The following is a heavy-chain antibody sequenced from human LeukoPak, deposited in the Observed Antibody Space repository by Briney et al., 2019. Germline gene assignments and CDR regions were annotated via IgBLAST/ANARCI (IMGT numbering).Heavy chain of an antibody. J-gene: IGHJ6*02. CDR1: GDSFSSNSAT. D-gene: IGHD6-19*01. CDR3: ASGGVAGTGYYYGMDV. V-gene: IGHV6-1*01. CDR2: TYYRSKWYY. Sequence: SQTLSLTCAISGDSFSSNSATWNWIRQSPSRGLEWLGRTYYRSKWYYDYAVSLRGRITINPDTSKDQFSLQLNSVTPEDTAVYYCASGGVAGTGYYYGMDVWGQGTTVTVSS.